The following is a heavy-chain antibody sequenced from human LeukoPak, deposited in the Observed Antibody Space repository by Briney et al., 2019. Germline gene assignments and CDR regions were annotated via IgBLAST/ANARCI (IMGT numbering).Heavy chain of an antibody. J-gene: IGHJ6*03. Sequence: HPGGSLRLSCAASGFTFSSYWMSWVRQAPGKGLEWVANINQDGSEKYYVDSVKGRFTISRDNAKNSLYLQMNSLRAEDTAVYYCARAITDCSSTSCYSRDCYMDVWGKRTTVTVSS. D-gene: IGHD2-2*01. CDR1: GFTFSSYW. CDR2: INQDGSEK. CDR3: ARAITDCSSTSCYSRDCYMDV. V-gene: IGHV3-7*01.